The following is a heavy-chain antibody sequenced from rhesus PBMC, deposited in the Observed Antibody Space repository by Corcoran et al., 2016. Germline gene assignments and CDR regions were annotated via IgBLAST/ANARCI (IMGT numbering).Heavy chain of an antibody. Sequence: EVQLVESGGGLVQPGGSLRLSCAASGFTFSNHWMSWVRQAPGKGLDWVGRIKNKADGGTAAYAASVKGRFTISRDDSKNTLYLQMNSLKTEDTAVYYCTRDPYSGSSYFDYWGQGVLVTVSS. J-gene: IGHJ4*01. CDR1: GFTFSNHW. D-gene: IGHD3-16*01. V-gene: IGHV3-16*02. CDR3: TRDPYSGSSYFDY. CDR2: IKNKADGGTA.